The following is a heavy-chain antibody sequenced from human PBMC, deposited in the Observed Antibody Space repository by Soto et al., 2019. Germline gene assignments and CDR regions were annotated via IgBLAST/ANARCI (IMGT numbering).Heavy chain of an antibody. CDR3: ATIRVRGGPLRFED. CDR1: GGLFSVFS. Sequence: QVQLVQSGAEVKKPGSSVKVSCKTSGGLFSVFSFNWVRQAPGQGLVWMGGVLPITGSTDYAQKFQGRLTITADRSTSTIYMELSRLTSDDTANYYCATIRVRGGPLRFEDGGQGTLISVSS. CDR2: VLPITGST. D-gene: IGHD5-12*01. J-gene: IGHJ4*01. V-gene: IGHV1-69*06.